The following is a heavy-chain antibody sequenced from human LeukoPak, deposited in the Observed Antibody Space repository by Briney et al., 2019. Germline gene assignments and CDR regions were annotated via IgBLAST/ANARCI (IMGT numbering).Heavy chain of an antibody. D-gene: IGHD6-19*01. CDR3: AVGLDIAMPGKVPTG. Sequence: ASMKVSCKASGYTFNGYYIHWVRQAPGQGPEWMGWLDPKSGGTKYAQRFQGRVTMTWDTSISTAYMDLARLRSDDTAVYYCAVGLDIAMPGKVPTGWGQGTLVTVPS. CDR2: LDPKSGGT. CDR1: GYTFNGYY. V-gene: IGHV1-2*02. J-gene: IGHJ4*02.